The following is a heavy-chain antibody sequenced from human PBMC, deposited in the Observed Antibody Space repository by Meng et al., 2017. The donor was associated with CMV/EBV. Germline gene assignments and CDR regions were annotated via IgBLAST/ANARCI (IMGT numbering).Heavy chain of an antibody. D-gene: IGHD2-15*01. CDR3: TTLLRGF. J-gene: IGHJ4*02. V-gene: IGHV3-15*01. Sequence: LSCSPSGFTFTNAAMPWVRQASGKGLEWIGRIKSKIDGGKIDYAAPVRGRFAISRDDSKATVYLQIDTLEIEDTGMYYCTTLLRGFWGQGTLVTVSS. CDR1: GFTFTNAA. CDR2: IKSKIDGGKI.